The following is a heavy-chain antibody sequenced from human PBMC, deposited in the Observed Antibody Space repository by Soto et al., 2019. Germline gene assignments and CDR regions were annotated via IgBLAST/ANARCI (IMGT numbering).Heavy chain of an antibody. CDR3: ASSIRDTVTIDY. D-gene: IGHD4-17*01. Sequence: GGSLRLSCAASGFTFSDYYMSWIRQAPGKGLEWVSYISSSGSTIYYADSVKGRFTISRDNAKNSLYLQMNSLRAEDTAVYYCASSIRDTVTIDYWGQGTLVTVSS. CDR2: ISSSGSTI. V-gene: IGHV3-11*01. CDR1: GFTFSDYY. J-gene: IGHJ4*02.